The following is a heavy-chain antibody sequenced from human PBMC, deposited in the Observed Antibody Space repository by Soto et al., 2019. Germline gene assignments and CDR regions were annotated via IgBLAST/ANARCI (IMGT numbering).Heavy chain of an antibody. CDR3: AVVDSTGNWFDP. CDR2: INHSGST. V-gene: IGHV4-34*01. Sequence: SETLSLTCAVYGGSFSGYYWSWIRQPPGKGLEWIGEINHSGSTNYNPSLKNRLTISVDTSKNQFSLQLTSVTAADTAVYDCAVVDSTGNWFDPWGQGALVTVSS. D-gene: IGHD3-22*01. CDR1: GGSFSGYY. J-gene: IGHJ5*02.